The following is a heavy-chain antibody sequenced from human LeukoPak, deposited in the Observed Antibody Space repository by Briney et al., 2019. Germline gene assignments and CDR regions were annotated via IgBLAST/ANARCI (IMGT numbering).Heavy chain of an antibody. V-gene: IGHV4-39*01. CDR3: ARAAYCGGDCYLFDY. Sequence: TSETLSLTCTVSGGSISSSSYYWGWIRQPPGKGLEWIGSIYYSGSTYYNPSLKSRVTISVDTSKNQFSLKLSSLTAADTAVCYCARAAYCGGDCYLFDYWGQGTLVTVFS. D-gene: IGHD2-21*02. J-gene: IGHJ4*02. CDR2: IYYSGST. CDR1: GGSISSSSYY.